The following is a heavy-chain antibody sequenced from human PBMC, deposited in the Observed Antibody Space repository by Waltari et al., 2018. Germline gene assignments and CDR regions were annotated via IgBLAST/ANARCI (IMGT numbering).Heavy chain of an antibody. CDR3: ATDLRGSSAARFDY. D-gene: IGHD6-6*01. V-gene: IGHV1-24*01. Sequence: QVQLVQSGAEVKKPGASVKVSCKVSGYTLTELSMHWVRQAPGKGLGWMGGFDPEDGEEIYRQKFQGRVTMTEYTSTDTAYMELSSLRSEDTAVYYCATDLRGSSAARFDYWGQGTLVTVSS. CDR1: GYTLTELS. J-gene: IGHJ4*02. CDR2: FDPEDGEE.